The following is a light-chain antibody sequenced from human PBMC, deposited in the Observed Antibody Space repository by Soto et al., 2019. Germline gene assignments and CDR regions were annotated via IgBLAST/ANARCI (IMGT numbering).Light chain of an antibody. CDR2: DAS. CDR3: QQYNKWPLT. J-gene: IGKJ4*01. CDR1: QSVDND. V-gene: IGKV3D-15*01. Sequence: EIVMTQSPATLSVSPGDRATLSCRASQSVDNDLAWYQQKPGQPPRLLIYDASTRATGIPARFSGSQSGTEFTLSISSLLSEDFAVYFCQQYNKWPLTFGGGTKVETK.